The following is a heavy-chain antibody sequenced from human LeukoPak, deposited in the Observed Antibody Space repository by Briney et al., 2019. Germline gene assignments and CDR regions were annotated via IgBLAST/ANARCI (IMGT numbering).Heavy chain of an antibody. CDR1: GGSFSGYY. D-gene: IGHD4-23*01. CDR3: ARQLRGY. J-gene: IGHJ4*02. V-gene: IGHV4-34*01. CDR2: INHSGST. Sequence: SETLSLTCAVYGGSFSGYYWSWIRQPPGKGLEWIGEINHSGSTNYNPSLKSRVTISVDTSKNQFSLKPSSVTAADTAVYYCARQLRGYWGQGTLVTVSS.